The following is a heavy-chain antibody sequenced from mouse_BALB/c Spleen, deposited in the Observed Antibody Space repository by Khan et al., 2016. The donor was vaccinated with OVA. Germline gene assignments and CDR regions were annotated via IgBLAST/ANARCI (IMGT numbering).Heavy chain of an antibody. Sequence: VQLQQSGPELVKPGASVKMSCKASGYTFTYYVITWVKQRTGQGLEWIGEIYPGSDNAYYNERFKGKATRHADKSPNQTHMQPRSLTTEASAGYFCARGDGYYVSFDDWGQGTTLTVSS. CDR1: GYTFTYYV. D-gene: IGHD2-3*01. CDR2: IYPGSDNA. CDR3: ARGDGYYVSFDD. V-gene: IGHV1-81*01. J-gene: IGHJ2*01.